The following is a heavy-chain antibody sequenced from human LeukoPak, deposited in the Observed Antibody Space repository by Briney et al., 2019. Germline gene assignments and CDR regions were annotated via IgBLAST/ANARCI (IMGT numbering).Heavy chain of an antibody. CDR3: AKDGFDYYDSSGYSYFHY. J-gene: IGHJ4*02. D-gene: IGHD3-22*01. CDR2: ISAGGGST. Sequence: GGSLTLSCAASGFTFSNHPMSWVRQAPGKGLQWVSGISAGGGSTYYADSVKGRFTISRDNSKNTLYLQMNSLRAEDTAVYYCAKDGFDYYDSSGYSYFHYWGQGTLVTVSS. CDR1: GFTFSNHP. V-gene: IGHV3-23*01.